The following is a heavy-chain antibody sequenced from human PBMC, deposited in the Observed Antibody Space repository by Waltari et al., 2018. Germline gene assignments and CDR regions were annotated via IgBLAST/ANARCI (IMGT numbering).Heavy chain of an antibody. CDR2: IGISTTYK. CDR3: ARGPWAPLDY. J-gene: IGHJ4*02. V-gene: IGHV3-21*02. CDR1: GFTFSNYS. Sequence: EVQLVESGGGQVKRGGSLRLSCFGPGFTFSNYSMNWVRVPPGKGLDWVSSIGISTTYKFYADSVKDRFTVSRDNAKNSVYLQMNNLRVEDTAVYYCARGPWAPLDYWGQGVLVTVSS.